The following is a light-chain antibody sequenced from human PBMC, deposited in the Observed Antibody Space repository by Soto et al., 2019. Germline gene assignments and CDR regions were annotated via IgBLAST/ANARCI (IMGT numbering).Light chain of an antibody. CDR2: KTS. V-gene: IGKV1-5*03. J-gene: IGKJ1*01. Sequence: DIQMTQSPSTLSASVGDRVSITCQASQSISNWLAWYQQKPGKAPKLLVYKTSNLESGVPSRVNGSGSGTKFTLTISSLQPDDFATYYCQQYHTYWTFSQGIKVDVK. CDR1: QSISNW. CDR3: QQYHTYWT.